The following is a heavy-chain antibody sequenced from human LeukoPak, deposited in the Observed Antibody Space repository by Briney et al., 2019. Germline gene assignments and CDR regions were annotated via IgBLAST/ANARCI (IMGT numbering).Heavy chain of an antibody. CDR2: IVPIFGTA. CDR3: ARDDRGSRGFDP. Sequence: SVKVSCKASGGTFSSYAISWVRQAPGQGLEWMGGIVPIFGTANYAQKFQGRVTITTDESTSTAYMELSSLRSEDTAVYYCARDDRGSRGFDPWGQGTLVAVSS. V-gene: IGHV1-69*05. D-gene: IGHD2-2*01. CDR1: GGTFSSYA. J-gene: IGHJ5*02.